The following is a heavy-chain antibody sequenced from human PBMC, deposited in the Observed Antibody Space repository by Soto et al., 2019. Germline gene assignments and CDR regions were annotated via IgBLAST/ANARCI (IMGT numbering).Heavy chain of an antibody. J-gene: IGHJ4*02. D-gene: IGHD3-3*01. V-gene: IGHV4-30-2*01. Sequence: PSETLSLSCAVSGGSISSGGYSWSWIRQPPGKGLEWIGYIYHSGSTYYNPSLKSRVTISVDRSKNQYSLKLSSVTAADPAVYYCARPGPIFWIYWGQGTLVTVS. CDR3: ARPGPIFWIY. CDR2: IYHSGST. CDR1: GGSISSGGYS.